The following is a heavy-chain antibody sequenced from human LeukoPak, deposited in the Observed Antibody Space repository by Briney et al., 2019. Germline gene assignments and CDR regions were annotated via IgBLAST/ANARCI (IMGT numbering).Heavy chain of an antibody. Sequence: PGGSPRLSCAASGFTFSSYAVSWVRQAPGKGLEWVSAISGSGGSTYYADSVKGRFTISRDNSKNTLYLQMNSLRAEDTAVYYCAKDGWYYFDYWGQGTLVTVSS. CDR2: ISGSGGST. V-gene: IGHV3-23*01. CDR1: GFTFSSYA. CDR3: AKDGWYYFDY. J-gene: IGHJ4*02. D-gene: IGHD2-15*01.